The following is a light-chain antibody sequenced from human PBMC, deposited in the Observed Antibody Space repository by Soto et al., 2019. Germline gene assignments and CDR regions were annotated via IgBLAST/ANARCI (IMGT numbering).Light chain of an antibody. V-gene: IGKV3-11*01. CDR3: QQRSNWPPNWT. CDR2: DVS. Sequence: EIVLTQSPATRSFSPGEIATLSGRARQSINNFIAWYQQKSCQPPRLVMYDVSKRATGIPARFSGSGSGTDFTLSISSLEPEYFAVYFCQQRSNWPPNWTFGPGTKVEV. J-gene: IGKJ1*01. CDR1: QSINNF.